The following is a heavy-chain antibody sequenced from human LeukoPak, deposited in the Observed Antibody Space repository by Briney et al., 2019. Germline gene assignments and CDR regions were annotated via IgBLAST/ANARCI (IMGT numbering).Heavy chain of an antibody. D-gene: IGHD2-21*02. Sequence: GGSLRLSCAASGFTFSSYEMNWVRQAPGKGLEWVSSISTTSSFIYYADSVKGRFTTSRDNAKNSLFLQMNSLRADDTAVYYCARETDCGGDCYPFDAFDIWGPGTMVTVSS. V-gene: IGHV3-48*03. CDR3: ARETDCGGDCYPFDAFDI. CDR1: GFTFSSYE. CDR2: ISTTSSFI. J-gene: IGHJ3*02.